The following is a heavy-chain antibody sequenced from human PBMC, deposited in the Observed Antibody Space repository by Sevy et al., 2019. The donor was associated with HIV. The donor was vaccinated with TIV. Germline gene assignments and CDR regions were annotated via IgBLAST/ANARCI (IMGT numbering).Heavy chain of an antibody. CDR2: INQDGGVT. D-gene: IGHD6-13*01. CDR1: GFTVSSNY. Sequence: GGSLRLSCAASGFTVSSNYMSWVRQAPGKGLEWVANINQDGGVTYYVDSVRGRFTISRDNGRNLVFLQMNSLRVDDTALYFCVRAIAKDGSFWGQGTLVTVSS. J-gene: IGHJ4*02. V-gene: IGHV3-7*01. CDR3: VRAIAKDGSF.